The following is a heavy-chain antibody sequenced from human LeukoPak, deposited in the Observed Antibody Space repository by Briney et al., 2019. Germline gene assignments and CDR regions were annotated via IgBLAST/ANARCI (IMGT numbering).Heavy chain of an antibody. D-gene: IGHD2-2*01. CDR1: GYTFTGYY. Sequence: ASEEVSCKASGYTFTGYYMYWVRQAPGQPREWIGGISPNSGGTNYAQTFQGRITMTRDTSISTAYMELSRLRSDDTAVYYCARDIAVRVPAANYYYYGMDVWGQGTTVTVSS. J-gene: IGHJ6*02. CDR2: ISPNSGGT. CDR3: ARDIAVRVPAANYYYYGMDV. V-gene: IGHV1-2*02.